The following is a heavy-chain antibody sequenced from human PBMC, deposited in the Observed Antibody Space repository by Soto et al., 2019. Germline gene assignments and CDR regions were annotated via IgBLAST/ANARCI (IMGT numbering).Heavy chain of an antibody. J-gene: IGHJ4*02. CDR1: GYRFTSSW. D-gene: IGHD1-1*01. CDR3: ARLPGIVAPGTVFLDN. V-gene: IGHV5-51*01. CDR2: IYPGDSDT. Sequence: GESLKISCKASGYRFTSSWIGWVRQMPGKGLGWMGIIYPGDSDTRYRPSFQGQVTISADKSSSTAYLQWNSLQASDTAMYYCARLPGIVAPGTVFLDNWGQGTMVTVSS.